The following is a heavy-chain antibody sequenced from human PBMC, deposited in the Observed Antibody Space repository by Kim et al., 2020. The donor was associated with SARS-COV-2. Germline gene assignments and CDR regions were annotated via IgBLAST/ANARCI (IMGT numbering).Heavy chain of an antibody. D-gene: IGHD3-3*01. Sequence: GGSLRLSCAASGFTFSSYAMSWVRQAPGKGLEWVSAISGSGGSTYYADSVKGRFTISRDNSKNTLYLQMNSLRAEDTAVYYCAKSIHAYYDFWSGSDAFDIWGQGTMVTVSS. CDR3: AKSIHAYYDFWSGSDAFDI. CDR2: ISGSGGST. CDR1: GFTFSSYA. J-gene: IGHJ3*02. V-gene: IGHV3-23*01.